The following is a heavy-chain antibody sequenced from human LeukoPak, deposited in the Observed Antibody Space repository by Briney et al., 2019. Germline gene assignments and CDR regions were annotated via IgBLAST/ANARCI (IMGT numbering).Heavy chain of an antibody. D-gene: IGHD5-24*01. CDR1: GGSISSSSYY. J-gene: IGHJ6*03. Sequence: PSETLSLTCTVSGGSISSSSYYWGWIRQPPGKGLEWIGSIYYSGSTYYNPSLKSRVTISVDTSKNQFSLKLSSVTAADTAVYYCARGQGRWLQLRGHYYYMDVWGKGTAVTVSS. V-gene: IGHV4-39*07. CDR2: IYYSGST. CDR3: ARGQGRWLQLRGHYYYMDV.